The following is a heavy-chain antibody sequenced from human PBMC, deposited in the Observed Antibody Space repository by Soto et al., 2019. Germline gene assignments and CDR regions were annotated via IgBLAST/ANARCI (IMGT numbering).Heavy chain of an antibody. D-gene: IGHD4-4*01. CDR2: ISGSGAST. V-gene: IGHV3-23*01. Sequence: GGSLRLSCAASGFTFSTYGMTWVRQAPGKGLEWVSSISGSGASTYYADSVKGRFTISRDNSENTLHLQVSSLRAEDSAVYYCAKPERLNDYIYFYFEYWGQGTQVTVSS. J-gene: IGHJ4*02. CDR1: GFTFSTYG. CDR3: AKPERLNDYIYFYFEY.